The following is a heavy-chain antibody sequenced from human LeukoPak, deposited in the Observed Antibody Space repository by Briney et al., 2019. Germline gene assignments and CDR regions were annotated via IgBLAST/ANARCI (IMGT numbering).Heavy chain of an antibody. D-gene: IGHD2-2*01. CDR3: ARDEGYCSSTSCPGHY. V-gene: IGHV1-69*06. CDR1: GGTFSSYA. CDR2: IIPIFGTA. Sequence: SVKVSCKASGGTFSSYAISWVRQAPGQGLEWMGGIIPIFGTANYAQKFQGRVTITVDKSTSTAYMELSSLRSEDTAVYYCARDEGYCSSTSCPGHYWGQGTLVTVSS. J-gene: IGHJ4*02.